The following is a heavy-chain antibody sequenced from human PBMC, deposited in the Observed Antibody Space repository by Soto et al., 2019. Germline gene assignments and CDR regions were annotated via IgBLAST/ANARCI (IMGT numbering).Heavy chain of an antibody. CDR2: IYYSGST. CDR1: GGSISSGDYY. CDR3: ARELSTVTTGNWFDP. Sequence: QVQLQESGPGLVKPSQTLSLTCTVSGGSISSGDYYWSWIRQPPGKGLEWIGYIYYSGSTYYNPSLKSRVTISVDTSKNQFSPKLSSVTAADTAVYYCARELSTVTTGNWFDPWGQGTLVTVSS. V-gene: IGHV4-30-4*01. D-gene: IGHD4-17*01. J-gene: IGHJ5*02.